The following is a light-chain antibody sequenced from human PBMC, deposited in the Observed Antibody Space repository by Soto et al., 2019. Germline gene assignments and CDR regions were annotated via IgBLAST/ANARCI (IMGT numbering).Light chain of an antibody. J-gene: IGKJ4*01. CDR1: QSVSSY. CDR3: QQRSNWPRLT. V-gene: IGKV3-11*01. CDR2: DAS. Sequence: EIVLTQSPATLSLSPGERATLSCRASQSVSSYLAWYQQKPGQAPRLLIYDASNRATGIPARFSGSGSGTDFTLTISSIEPEDFEVYYCQQRSNWPRLTFGGGTKVEIK.